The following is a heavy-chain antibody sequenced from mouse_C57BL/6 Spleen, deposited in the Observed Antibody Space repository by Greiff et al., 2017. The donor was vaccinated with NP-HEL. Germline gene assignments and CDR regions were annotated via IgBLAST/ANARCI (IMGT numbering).Heavy chain of an antibody. V-gene: IGHV1-69*01. D-gene: IGHD2-3*01. J-gene: IGHJ2*01. CDR2: IDPSDSYT. CDR3: ARSSSYDGYYGLDY. Sequence: QVQLQQPGAELVMPGASVKLSCKASGYTFTSYWMHWVKQRPGQGLEWIGEIDPSDSYTNYNQKFKGKSTLTVDKSSSTAYMQLSSLTSEDSAVYYCARSSSYDGYYGLDYWGQGTTLTVSS. CDR1: GYTFTSYW.